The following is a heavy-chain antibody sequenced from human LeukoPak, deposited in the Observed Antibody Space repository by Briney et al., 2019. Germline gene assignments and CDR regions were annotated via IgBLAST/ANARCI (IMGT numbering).Heavy chain of an antibody. D-gene: IGHD3-10*01. CDR3: ARSDYGSGSYA. J-gene: IGHJ4*02. CDR1: GFSFSSYA. CDR2: ISSSSSYI. Sequence: GGSLRLSCVASGFSFSSYAMRWVRQAPGKGLEWVSSISSSSSYIYYADSVKGRFTISRDNAKNSLYLQMNSLRAEDTAVYYCARSDYGSGSYAWGQGTLVTVSS. V-gene: IGHV3-21*01.